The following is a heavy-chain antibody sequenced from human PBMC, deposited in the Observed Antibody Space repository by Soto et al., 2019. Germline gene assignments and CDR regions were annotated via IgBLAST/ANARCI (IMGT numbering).Heavy chain of an antibody. J-gene: IGHJ4*02. CDR3: ARDILFDY. CDR1: GYTLTRYS. V-gene: IGHV1-3*01. Sequence: VASVKVSCKASGYTLTRYSIHWVRQAPGQRLEWMGWINAGNGNTKFSQKFQGRVTITRDTSASTAYMELRGLRSEDTAVYYCARDILFDYWGQGTLVTVSS. D-gene: IGHD2-15*01. CDR2: INAGNGNT.